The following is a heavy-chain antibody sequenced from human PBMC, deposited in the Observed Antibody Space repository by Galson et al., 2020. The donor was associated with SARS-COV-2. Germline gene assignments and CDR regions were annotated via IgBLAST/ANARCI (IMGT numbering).Heavy chain of an antibody. D-gene: IGHD3-9*01. Sequence: GESLKISCKGSGYSFTTYWIGWVRQVPGKGLEWMGIIYPRQSDTIYSPSFQGQVTISVDRSINTVYLQWTSLQPSDTAIYYCARRAVLTGYPIDYWGQGTLVNVSS. V-gene: IGHV5-51*01. CDR1: GYSFTTYW. J-gene: IGHJ4*02. CDR2: IYPRQSDT. CDR3: ARRAVLTGYPIDY.